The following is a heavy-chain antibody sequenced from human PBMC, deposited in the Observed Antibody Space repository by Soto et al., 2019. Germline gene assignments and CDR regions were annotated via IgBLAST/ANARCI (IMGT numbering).Heavy chain of an antibody. Sequence: ASVKVSCKASGHTVTSYYMYCVRQAPGQGLEWVGVINPSGGSTSYAQKFQGRVTMTRDTSTSTVYMELSSLRSEDTAVYYCARGPVLYCISTSCYHYFDYWGQGTLVTVSS. CDR3: ARGPVLYCISTSCYHYFDY. D-gene: IGHD2-2*01. J-gene: IGHJ4*02. V-gene: IGHV1-46*01. CDR2: INPSGGST. CDR1: GHTVTSYY.